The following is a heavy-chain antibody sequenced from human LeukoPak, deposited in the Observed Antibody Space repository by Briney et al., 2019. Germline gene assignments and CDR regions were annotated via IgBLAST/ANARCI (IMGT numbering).Heavy chain of an antibody. CDR2: IYYSGST. J-gene: IGHJ6*02. CDR3: ARFSGSYWVGVYYYYGMDV. D-gene: IGHD1-26*01. V-gene: IGHV4-61*05. Sequence: PSETLSLTCTVSGGSISSSSYYWGWIRQPPGKGLEWIGYIYYSGSTNYNPSLKSRVTISVDTSKNQFSLKLSSVTAADTAVYYCARFSGSYWVGVYYYYGMDVWGQGTMVTVSS. CDR1: GGSISSSSYY.